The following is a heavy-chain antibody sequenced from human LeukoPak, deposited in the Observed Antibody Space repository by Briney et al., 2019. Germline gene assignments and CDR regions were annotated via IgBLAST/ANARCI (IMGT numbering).Heavy chain of an antibody. D-gene: IGHD6-6*01. CDR3: AKAGQFISARPISFDY. Sequence: SETLSLTCTVSGGSISNYYWNWIRQPPGKRLEWIGYIYYSGSTISNPSLKSRVTISVDTSKNQFSLKLSSVTAADTAVYYCAKAGQFISARPISFDYWGQGTLVTVSS. J-gene: IGHJ4*02. V-gene: IGHV4-59*01. CDR1: GGSISNYY. CDR2: IYYSGST.